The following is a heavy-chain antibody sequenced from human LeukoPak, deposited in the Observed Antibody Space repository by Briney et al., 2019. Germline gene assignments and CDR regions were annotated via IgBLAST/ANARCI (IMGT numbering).Heavy chain of an antibody. D-gene: IGHD6-13*01. CDR3: ARALREYSSSWFSDF. CDR2: ISPYSGST. J-gene: IGHJ4*02. CDR1: GYTFRSYG. V-gene: IGHV1-18*01. Sequence: PGASVKVSCRASGYTFRSYGISWVRQAPGQGLEWMGWISPYSGSTNYPQEFQGRVTVTTDTSTSTAYMELRSLRSDDTAVYFCARALREYSSSWFSDFWGQGTLVTVSS.